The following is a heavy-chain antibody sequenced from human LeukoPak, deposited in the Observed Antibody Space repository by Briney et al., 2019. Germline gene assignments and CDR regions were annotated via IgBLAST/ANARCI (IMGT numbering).Heavy chain of an antibody. Sequence: GGSLRLSCAASGFTFNNCDMHWVRQAPGKGLEWVSAISGSGGSTYYADSVKGRFTISRDNSKNTLYLQMNSLRAEDTAVYYCAKDGAPVATTSFDPWGQGTLVTVSS. CDR2: ISGSGGST. V-gene: IGHV3-23*01. D-gene: IGHD5-12*01. J-gene: IGHJ5*02. CDR3: AKDGAPVATTSFDP. CDR1: GFTFNNCD.